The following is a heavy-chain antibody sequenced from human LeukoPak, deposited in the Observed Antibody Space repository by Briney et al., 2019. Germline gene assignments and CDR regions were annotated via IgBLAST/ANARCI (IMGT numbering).Heavy chain of an antibody. J-gene: IGHJ5*02. V-gene: IGHV4-38-2*02. CDR3: ARGPRFGELLWHWFDP. D-gene: IGHD3-10*01. Sequence: SETLSLTCTVSGYFISSGHYWGWIRQPPGKGLEGIGSMYHSGSTYYNQPLKSRVTISEDTSKNQFSLKLRSVTAADTAVYYCARGPRFGELLWHWFDPWGQGTLVTVSS. CDR2: MYHSGST. CDR1: GYFISSGHY.